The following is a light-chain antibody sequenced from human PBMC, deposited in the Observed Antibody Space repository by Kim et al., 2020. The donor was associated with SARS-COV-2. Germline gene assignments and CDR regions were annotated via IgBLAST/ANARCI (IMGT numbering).Light chain of an antibody. CDR1: SLRSYY. Sequence: SSDLTQDPAVSVALGQTVRITCQGDSLRSYYASWYQQKPGQAPVLVIYGKNNRPSGIPDRFSGSSSGNTASLTITGAQAEDEADYYCNSRDSSGNLWVFG. J-gene: IGLJ3*02. V-gene: IGLV3-19*01. CDR2: GKN. CDR3: NSRDSSGNLWV.